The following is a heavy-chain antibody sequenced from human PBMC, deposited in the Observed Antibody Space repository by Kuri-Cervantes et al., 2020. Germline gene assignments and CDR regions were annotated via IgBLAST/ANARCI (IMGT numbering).Heavy chain of an antibody. CDR2: ISSSSSYI. CDR1: GFTFSNAW. J-gene: IGHJ6*02. D-gene: IGHD1-26*01. CDR3: AREWAPYYYYYYGMDV. Sequence: GESLKISCAASGFTFSNAWMSWVRQAPGKGLEWVSSISSSSSYIYYADSVKGRFTISRDNAKNSLYLQMNSLRAEDTAVYYCAREWAPYYYYYYGMDVWGQGTTVTVSS. V-gene: IGHV3-21*01.